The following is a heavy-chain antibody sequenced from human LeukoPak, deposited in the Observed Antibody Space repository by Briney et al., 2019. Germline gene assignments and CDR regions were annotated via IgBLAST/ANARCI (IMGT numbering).Heavy chain of an antibody. D-gene: IGHD6-13*01. CDR2: IIPIFGTA. V-gene: IGHV1-69*13. J-gene: IGHJ5*02. CDR3: ARDSRTSSSWYYALYNWFDP. CDR1: GGTFISYA. Sequence: SVKVSCKASGGTFISYAISWVRQAPGQGLEWMGGIIPIFGTANYAQKFQGRVTITADESTSTAYMELSSLRSEDTAVYYCARDSRTSSSWYYALYNWFDPWGQGTLVTVSS.